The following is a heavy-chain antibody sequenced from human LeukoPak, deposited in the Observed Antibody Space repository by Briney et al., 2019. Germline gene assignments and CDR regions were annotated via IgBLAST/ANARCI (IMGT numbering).Heavy chain of an antibody. Sequence: GSLRLSCAASGFTFSSYSMNWVRQAPGKGLEWVSSISSSSSYIYYADSVKGRFTISRDNAKNSLYPQMNSLRAEDTAVYYCARDVSGATERKKFDYWGQGTLVTVSS. CDR2: ISSSSSYI. D-gene: IGHD1-26*01. CDR3: ARDVSGATERKKFDY. CDR1: GFTFSSYS. J-gene: IGHJ4*02. V-gene: IGHV3-21*01.